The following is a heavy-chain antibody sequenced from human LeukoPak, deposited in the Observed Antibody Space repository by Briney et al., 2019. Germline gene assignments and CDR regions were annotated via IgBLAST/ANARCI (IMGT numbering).Heavy chain of an antibody. J-gene: IGHJ5*02. CDR1: GYTFTGYY. Sequence: ASVKVSCKASGYTFTGYYMHWVRQAPGQGLEWMGWINPNSGGTNYAQKFQGWVTMTRDTSISTAYMELSRLRSDDTAVYYCARTYYYDSSGPLGNWFDPWGQGTLVTVSS. D-gene: IGHD3-22*01. V-gene: IGHV1-2*04. CDR2: INPNSGGT. CDR3: ARTYYYDSSGPLGNWFDP.